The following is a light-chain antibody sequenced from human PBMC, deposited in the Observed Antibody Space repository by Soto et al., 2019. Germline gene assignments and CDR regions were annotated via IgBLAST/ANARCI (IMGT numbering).Light chain of an antibody. V-gene: IGLV7-46*01. J-gene: IGLJ7*01. CDR3: LLSYSGAAV. CDR2: DTN. CDR1: TGAVTSGHY. Sequence: QAVVTQESSLTVSPGRTVTLTCGSNTGAVTSGHYPYWFQQKPGQAPRTLIFDTNKKHSWTPARFSGSLLGGKAALTLSGAQPEDEADYYCLLSYSGAAVFGGGTQLTVL.